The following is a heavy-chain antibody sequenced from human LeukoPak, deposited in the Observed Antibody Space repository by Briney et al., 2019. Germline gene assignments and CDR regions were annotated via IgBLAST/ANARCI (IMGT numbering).Heavy chain of an antibody. V-gene: IGHV3-21*06. D-gene: IGHD2-21*02. CDR3: ARSRFCGDGFYPWDFHY. CDR1: GFTFSNYC. J-gene: IGHJ4*02. Sequence: PGGSLRLSCAASGFTFSNYCMNWVRQVSGKGLEWVSSISDRSTYIYYADSVKGRFTISRDNAKNSLSLQMNGLRAEDTAVYYCARSRFCGDGFYPWDFHYWGQGTPVTVSS. CDR2: ISDRSTYI.